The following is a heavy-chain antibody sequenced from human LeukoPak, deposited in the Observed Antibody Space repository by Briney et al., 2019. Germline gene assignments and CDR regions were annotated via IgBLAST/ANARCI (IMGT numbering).Heavy chain of an antibody. V-gene: IGHV4-39*01. D-gene: IGHD1-1*01. CDR1: GASINIRYHY. CDR2: MDYTGET. CDR3: VKSGTLLREGFNY. Sequence: SETLSLTCSVSGASINIRYHYWGWIRQSPGKGLDWIGSMDYTGETYYSPSLQSRVTISVDTPRNQFSLNLHSMTAADTAVYYCVKSGTLLREGFNYWGQGTLVTVSS. J-gene: IGHJ4*02.